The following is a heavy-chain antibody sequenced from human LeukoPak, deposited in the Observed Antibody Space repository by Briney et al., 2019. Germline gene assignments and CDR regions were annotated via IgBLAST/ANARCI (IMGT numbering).Heavy chain of an antibody. CDR3: ARDKFYCGGDCYFERDYYYGMDV. CDR1: GYTFTSYP. V-gene: IGHV1-18*04. CDR2: ITTYNGNT. D-gene: IGHD2-21*02. J-gene: IGHJ6*02. Sequence: ASVKVSCKASGYTFTSYPITWVRQAPGQGLEWMGWITTYNGNTNYAQKLQGRVTMTTDTSTSTAYMELRSLRSDDTAVYYCARDKFYCGGDCYFERDYYYGMDVWGQGTTVTVSS.